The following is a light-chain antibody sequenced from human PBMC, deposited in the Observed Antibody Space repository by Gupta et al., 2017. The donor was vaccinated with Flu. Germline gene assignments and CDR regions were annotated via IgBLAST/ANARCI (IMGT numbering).Light chain of an antibody. V-gene: IGLV2-8*01. CDR1: TNDVGGYNY. Sequence: QSALTQPPSASGSPGQSVTISCTGTTNDVGGYNYVSWYQQHPGKAPKLIIYEVTKRPAGVPDRFSGSKSGNTASLTVSGPQAEDEADYYCSSNAGSNDLVFGTGTKVTVL. CDR2: EVT. J-gene: IGLJ1*01. CDR3: SSNAGSNDLV.